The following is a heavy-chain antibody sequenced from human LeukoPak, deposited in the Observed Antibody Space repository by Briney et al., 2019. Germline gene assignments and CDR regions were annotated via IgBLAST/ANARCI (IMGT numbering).Heavy chain of an antibody. CDR2: INNDGSST. J-gene: IGHJ4*02. D-gene: IGHD2-15*01. V-gene: IGHV3-74*01. CDR3: ARVVGPAHLDS. CDR1: GFTFNNYW. Sequence: GRSLRLSCAASGFTFNNYWMHWVRQAPGKGLVWVSRINNDGSSTIYAGSVKGRFTISRDNAKNTLYLQMNTLRAEDTAVYYCARVVGPAHLDSWGQGTLVTVSS.